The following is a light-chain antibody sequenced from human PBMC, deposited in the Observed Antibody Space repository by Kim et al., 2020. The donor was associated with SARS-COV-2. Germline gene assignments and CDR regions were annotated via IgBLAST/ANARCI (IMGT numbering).Light chain of an antibody. CDR3: QQYNKWPPLT. CDR2: GAS. J-gene: IGKJ4*01. V-gene: IGKV3-15*01. Sequence: VSPGERATLSCRASQSVSSNLAWYQQKPGQAPRLLIYGASTRATGIPARFSGSGSGTEFTLTISSLQSEDFAVYYCQQYNKWPPLTFGGGTKVEIK. CDR1: QSVSSN.